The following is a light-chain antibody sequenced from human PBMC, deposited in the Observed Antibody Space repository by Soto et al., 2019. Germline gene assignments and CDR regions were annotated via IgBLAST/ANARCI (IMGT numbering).Light chain of an antibody. V-gene: IGKV3-20*01. CDR2: GAS. CDR3: QQYGISPT. Sequence: EIVLTQSPGTLSLSPGERATLSCRASQSVSSSYLAWYQQKPGQAPRLLIYGASSRATGIPDRFSGSGSGTDFTLTISRLEPEYFALYYCQQYGISPTFGQGTKVEIK. CDR1: QSVSSSY. J-gene: IGKJ1*01.